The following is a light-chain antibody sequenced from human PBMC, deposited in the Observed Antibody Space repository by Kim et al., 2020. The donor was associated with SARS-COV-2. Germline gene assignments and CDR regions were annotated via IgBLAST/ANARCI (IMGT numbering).Light chain of an antibody. V-gene: IGLV2-23*02. CDR1: SSDVGSYNL. Sequence: GQSITISCTGNSSDVGSYNLVAWYQQHPGKAPKLMIYEVSKRPSGVSNRFSGSKSGNTASLTISGLQAEDEADYYCCSYAGSSTLVFGGGTKLTVL. CDR2: EVS. CDR3: CSYAGSSTLV. J-gene: IGLJ3*02.